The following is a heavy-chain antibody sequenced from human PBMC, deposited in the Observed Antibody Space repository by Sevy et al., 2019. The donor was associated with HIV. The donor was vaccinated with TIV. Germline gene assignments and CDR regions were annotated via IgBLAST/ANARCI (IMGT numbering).Heavy chain of an antibody. Sequence: GGSLRLSCAASGFTFSKYSMSWVRQPPGKGLEWVSTLSFGCGEINHADSVKGRFTISRDNSKNPWYLQMNNLRAEDTAVYYCAREGCTKPHDYWGQGTLVTVSS. CDR1: GFTFSKYS. D-gene: IGHD2-8*01. CDR2: LSFGCGEI. CDR3: AREGCTKPHDY. J-gene: IGHJ4*02. V-gene: IGHV3-23*01.